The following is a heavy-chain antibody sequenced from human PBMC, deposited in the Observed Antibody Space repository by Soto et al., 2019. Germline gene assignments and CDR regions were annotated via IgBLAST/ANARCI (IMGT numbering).Heavy chain of an antibody. V-gene: IGHV3-23*01. CDR1: GFTFSSYA. D-gene: IGHD6-19*01. CDR3: AKLSSGSQDAVDI. CDR2: ISSSSGTT. Sequence: EVQVLESGGGLVQPGGSLRLSCAASGFTFSSYAMNWVRQAPGKGLEWVSLISSSSGTTYYADSVRGRFTISRDNSKNTLYLQMNSLRAEDTAVYYCAKLSSGSQDAVDIRGQGTMVTVSS. J-gene: IGHJ3*02.